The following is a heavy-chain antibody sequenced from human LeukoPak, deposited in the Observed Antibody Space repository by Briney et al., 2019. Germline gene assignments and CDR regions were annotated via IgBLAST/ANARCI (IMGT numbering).Heavy chain of an antibody. CDR3: ARGRVAAAGIFDY. J-gene: IGHJ4*02. Sequence: PGGSLRLSCAPSGFTFSSYSMNWVRQAPGKGLEWVSSISSSSSYIYYADSVKGRFTISRHNAKNSLYLQVNSLRAEDTAVYYCARGRVAAAGIFDYWGQGTLVTVSS. D-gene: IGHD6-13*01. CDR1: GFTFSSYS. V-gene: IGHV3-21*01. CDR2: ISSSSSYI.